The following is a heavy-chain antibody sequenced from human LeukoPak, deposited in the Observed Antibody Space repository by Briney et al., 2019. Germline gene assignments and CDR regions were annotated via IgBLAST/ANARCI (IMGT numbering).Heavy chain of an antibody. V-gene: IGHV4-34*01. CDR3: SWYGFFNY. CDR2: INHSGST. Sequence: PSETLSLTCAVYGGSFSAYYWSWIRQPPGKGLEWIGEINHSGSTNYNPSLKSRVTISVDTSKNQFSLKLSSDCARGVIGDSSSWYGFFNYWGQGTLVTVSS. D-gene: IGHD6-13*01. CDR1: GGSFSAYY. J-gene: IGHJ4*02.